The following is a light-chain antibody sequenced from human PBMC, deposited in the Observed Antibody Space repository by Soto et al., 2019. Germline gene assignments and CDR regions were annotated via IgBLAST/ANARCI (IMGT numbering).Light chain of an antibody. CDR1: QGISSA. J-gene: IGKJ2*01. Sequence: AIRWSQSPFSLCASVGDRVTITCRASQGISSAFAWYQQKPGNAPKFLIYDASSLESGVPSTFSGSRAGTDFSLPISSLHPEDFSSYCCQQFNSYPPYPFRQGTKLEIK. V-gene: IGKV1-13*02. CDR3: QQFNSYPPYP. CDR2: DAS.